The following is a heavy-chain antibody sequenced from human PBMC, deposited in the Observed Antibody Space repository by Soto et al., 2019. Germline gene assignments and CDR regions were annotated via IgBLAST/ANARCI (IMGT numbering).Heavy chain of an antibody. J-gene: IGHJ5*02. CDR2: IYHSGTT. CDR1: GYSISSGYY. D-gene: IGHD3-3*02. CDR3: ASLPMFGVVRQDKRWFDP. Sequence: SETLSPTCAVSGYSISSGYYWGWIRQPPEKGLEWIGSIYHSGTTYYNPSPKSRVTMSVDTSRNQFSLKLTSVTAADTGVYYCASLPMFGVVRQDKRWFDPWGQGILVTVSS. V-gene: IGHV4-38-2*01.